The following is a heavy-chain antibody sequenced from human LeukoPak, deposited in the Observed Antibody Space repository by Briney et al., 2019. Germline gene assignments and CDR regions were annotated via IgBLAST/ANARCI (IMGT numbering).Heavy chain of an antibody. CDR1: GDSVSSDSYY. J-gene: IGHJ4*02. V-gene: IGHV4-61*01. Sequence: PSETLSLTCTVSGDSVSSDSYYWSWVRQPPGKGLEWMAYIHSRGTTNYNPPLKSRVTISVDTSKNQFSLKLSSVTAADTAVYYCARLGGLNSGTYFFDYWGQGTLVTVSS. CDR3: ARLGGLNSGTYFFDY. CDR2: IHSRGTT. D-gene: IGHD1-26*01.